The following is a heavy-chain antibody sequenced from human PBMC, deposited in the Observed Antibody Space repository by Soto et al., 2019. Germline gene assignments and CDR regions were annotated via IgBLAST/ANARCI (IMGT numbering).Heavy chain of an antibody. CDR2: INHSGST. CDR1: GGSFSGYY. V-gene: IGHV4-34*01. Sequence: PSETLSLTCAVYGGSFSGYYWSWIRQPPGKGLEWIGEINHSGSTNYNTSLKSRVTISVDTSKNQFSLKLSSVTAADTAVYYCARGGTHYYGSGSYYGYGMDVWGQGTTVTVSS. J-gene: IGHJ6*02. D-gene: IGHD3-10*01. CDR3: ARGGTHYYGSGSYYGYGMDV.